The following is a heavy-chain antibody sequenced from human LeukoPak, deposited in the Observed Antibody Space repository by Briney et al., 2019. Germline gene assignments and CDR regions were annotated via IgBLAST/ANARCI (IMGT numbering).Heavy chain of an antibody. V-gene: IGHV3-23*01. CDR3: ATRPGYYFYFDY. Sequence: QTGGSLRLSCAASGFTFSSYAMSWVRQAPGKGLEWVSAISGSGGSTFYADSVKGRFTISRDNSKNTLYLQMNSLRADDTAVYYCATRPGYYFYFDYWGQGTLVTVSS. J-gene: IGHJ4*02. CDR2: ISGSGGST. CDR1: GFTFSSYA. D-gene: IGHD3-9*01.